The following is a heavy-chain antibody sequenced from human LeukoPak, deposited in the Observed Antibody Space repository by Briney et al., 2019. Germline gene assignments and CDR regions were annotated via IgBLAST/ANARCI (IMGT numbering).Heavy chain of an antibody. J-gene: IGHJ5*02. CDR3: ARDTVVVVAARWFDP. CDR2: ISAYNGNT. Sequence: ASVKVPCKASGYTFTSYGISWVRQAPGQGREWMGWISAYNGNTNYAQKLQGRVTMTTDTSTSTAYMELRSLRSDDTAVYYCARDTVVVVAARWFDPWGQGTLVTVSS. V-gene: IGHV1-18*01. CDR1: GYTFTSYG. D-gene: IGHD2-15*01.